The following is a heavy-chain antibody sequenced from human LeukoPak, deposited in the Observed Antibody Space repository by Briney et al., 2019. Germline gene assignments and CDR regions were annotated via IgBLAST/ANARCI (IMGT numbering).Heavy chain of an antibody. CDR3: ARETVGVVAVPLGYYYYYMDV. V-gene: IGHV4-61*02. D-gene: IGHD3-22*01. Sequence: PSETLSLTCTVSGGSISSGSYYWSWIRQPAGKGLEWIGRIYTSGSTNYNPSLKSRVTISVDTSKNQFSLKLSSVTAADAAVYYCARETVGVVAVPLGYYYYYMDVWGKGTTVTVSS. J-gene: IGHJ6*03. CDR2: IYTSGST. CDR1: GGSISSGSYY.